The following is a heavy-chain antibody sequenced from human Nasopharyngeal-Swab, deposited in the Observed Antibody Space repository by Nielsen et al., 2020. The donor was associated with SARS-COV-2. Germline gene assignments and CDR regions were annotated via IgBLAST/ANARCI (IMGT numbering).Heavy chain of an antibody. V-gene: IGHV5-51*01. J-gene: IGHJ6*02. Sequence: KVSCMGSGYSFTSYWIGWVRQMPGKGLEWMGIIYPGDSDTRYSPSFQGQVTISADKSISTAYLQWSSLKASDTAMYYCARFQQQLVHYYYYGMDVWGQGTTVTVSS. CDR2: IYPGDSDT. CDR1: GYSFTSYW. D-gene: IGHD6-13*01. CDR3: ARFQQQLVHYYYYGMDV.